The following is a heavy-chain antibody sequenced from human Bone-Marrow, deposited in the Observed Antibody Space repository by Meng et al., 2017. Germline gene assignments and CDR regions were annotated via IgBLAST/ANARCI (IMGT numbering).Heavy chain of an antibody. J-gene: IGHJ3*02. D-gene: IGHD3-16*02. CDR3: ATGGPYYDYVWGSYRHDAFDI. CDR1: GCTVSSNE. CDR2: ISGGST. Sequence: GESLKISCAASGCTVSSNEMSWVRQAPGKGLEWVSSISGGSTYYADSVKGRFTISRDNAKNSLYLQMNSLRAEDTAVYYCATGGPYYDYVWGSYRHDAFDIWGQGTMVTVSS. V-gene: IGHV3-38-3*01.